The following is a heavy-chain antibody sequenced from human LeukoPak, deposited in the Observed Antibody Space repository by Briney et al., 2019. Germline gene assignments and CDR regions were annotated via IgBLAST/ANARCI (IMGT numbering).Heavy chain of an antibody. V-gene: IGHV4-4*03. J-gene: IGHJ3*02. CDR1: GGSISSSNW. CDR2: IYHSGST. CDR3: ARALNYYDSRFDDAFDI. D-gene: IGHD3-22*01. Sequence: PPETLSLTCAVSGGSISSSNWWSWVRQPPGKGLEWIGEIYHSGSTSYNPSLKSRVTISVDKSKNQFSLKLSSVTAADTAVYYCARALNYYDSRFDDAFDIWGQGTMVTVSS.